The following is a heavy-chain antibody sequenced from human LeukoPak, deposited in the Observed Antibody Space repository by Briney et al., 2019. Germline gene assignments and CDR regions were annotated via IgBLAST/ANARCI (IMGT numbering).Heavy chain of an antibody. CDR3: AELGITMIGGV. Sequence: GGSLRLSCAASEFPFNGYWMPWVRQAPGKGLECVANINQDGSEKYYLDSVRGRFTISRDNAKNSLYLQMNSLRAEDTAVYYCAELGITMIGGVWGKGTTVTISS. CDR1: EFPFNGYW. D-gene: IGHD3-10*02. V-gene: IGHV3-7*01. J-gene: IGHJ6*04. CDR2: INQDGSEK.